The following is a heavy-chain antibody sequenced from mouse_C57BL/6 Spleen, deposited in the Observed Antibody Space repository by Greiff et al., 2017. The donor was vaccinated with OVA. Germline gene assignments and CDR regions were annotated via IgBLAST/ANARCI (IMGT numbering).Heavy chain of an antibody. D-gene: IGHD2-4*01. CDR1: GYTFTDYE. CDR2: IDPETGGT. CDR3: TREGFGDYDYSWFAY. Sequence: VQLQQSGAELVRPGASVTLSCKASGYTFTDYEMHWVKQTPVHGLEWIGAIDPETGGTAYNQKFKGKAILTADKSSSTAYMELRSLTSEDSAVYYCTREGFGDYDYSWFAYGGQGTLVTVSA. V-gene: IGHV1-15*01. J-gene: IGHJ3*01.